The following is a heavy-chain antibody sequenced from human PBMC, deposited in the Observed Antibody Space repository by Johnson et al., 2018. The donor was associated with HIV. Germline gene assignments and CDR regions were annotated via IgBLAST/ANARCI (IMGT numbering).Heavy chain of an antibody. CDR3: EKGYSSSEAFDI. CDR2: ISYDGSTK. D-gene: IGHD6-6*01. CDR1: GFNFSSYG. Sequence: QVQLVESGGGVVQPGRSLRLSCAASGFNFSSYGMHWVRQAPGKGLEWVAVISYDGSTKYYADSVKGRFTISRDNSKNTLYLQMNSLRDEDTAVYYCEKGYSSSEAFDIWGQGTMVTVSS. J-gene: IGHJ3*02. V-gene: IGHV3-30*18.